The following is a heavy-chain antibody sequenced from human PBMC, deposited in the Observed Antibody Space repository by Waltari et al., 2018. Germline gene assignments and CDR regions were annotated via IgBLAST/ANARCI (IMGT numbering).Heavy chain of an antibody. CDR3: ARGKRDGYNSGVNLDY. CDR1: GYSISSGYY. J-gene: IGHJ4*02. V-gene: IGHV4-38-2*02. D-gene: IGHD5-12*01. Sequence: QVQLQESGPGLVKPSETLSLTCTVSGYSISSGYYWGWTRQPPGKGLEWIGSIYHSGSTYYNPSLKSRVTISVDTSKNQFSLKLSSVTAADTAVYYCARGKRDGYNSGVNLDYWGQGTLVTVSS. CDR2: IYHSGST.